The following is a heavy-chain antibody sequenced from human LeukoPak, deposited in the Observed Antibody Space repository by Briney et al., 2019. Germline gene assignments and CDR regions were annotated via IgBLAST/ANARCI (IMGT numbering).Heavy chain of an antibody. J-gene: IGHJ3*02. CDR1: GFTFSSYS. CDR3: ARTGGDYGDYDDAFDI. V-gene: IGHV3-48*01. D-gene: IGHD4-17*01. CDR2: ISSSSSTI. Sequence: PGGSLRLSCAASGFTFSSYSMNWVRQAPGKGLEWVSYISSSSSTIYYADSVKGRFTISRDNAKNSLYLQMNSLRAEDTAVYYCARTGGDYGDYDDAFDIWGQGTMVTVSS.